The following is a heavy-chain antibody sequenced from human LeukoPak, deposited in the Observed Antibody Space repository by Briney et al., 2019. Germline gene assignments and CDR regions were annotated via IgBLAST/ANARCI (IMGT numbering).Heavy chain of an antibody. V-gene: IGHV4-59*01. CDR2: IYNSVRT. CDR1: GVSINRYY. Sequence: SETLSLTCAVSGVSINRYYWSWIRQPPGKGLEWIGYIYNSVRTNYNPSLKSRVTISVDTSKNQLSLKLSSVTAADTAVYFCVRDLVATIDHYYYGMDVWGQGTTVTVSS. CDR3: VRDLVATIDHYYYGMDV. D-gene: IGHD5-12*01. J-gene: IGHJ6*02.